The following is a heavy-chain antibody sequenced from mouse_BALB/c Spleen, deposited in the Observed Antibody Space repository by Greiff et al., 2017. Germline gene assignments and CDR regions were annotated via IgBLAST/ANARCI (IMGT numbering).Heavy chain of an antibody. CDR1: GFTFSSFG. CDR3: ARSGYDYWYFDV. J-gene: IGHJ1*01. D-gene: IGHD2-2*01. V-gene: IGHV5-17*02. CDR2: ISSGSSTI. Sequence: EVQGVESGGGLVQPGGSRKLSCAASGFTFSSFGMHWVRQAPEKGLEWVAYISSGSSTIYYADTVKGRFTISRDNPKNTLFLQMTSLRSEDTAMYYCARSGYDYWYFDVWGAGTTVTVSS.